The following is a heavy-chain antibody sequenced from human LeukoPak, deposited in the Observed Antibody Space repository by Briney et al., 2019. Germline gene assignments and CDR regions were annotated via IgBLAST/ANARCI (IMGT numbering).Heavy chain of an antibody. D-gene: IGHD6-13*01. Sequence: SEPLSLTCTVSGGSISSTSYYWGWIRQAPGKGLEWLASIYYSGATYYNPSLKSRLTVSGDTSNNRFSLELTSVTAADTAVYYSARQGLQQLLPGSNFWGQGTLVTVSS. CDR3: ARQGLQQLLPGSNF. J-gene: IGHJ4*02. CDR2: IYYSGAT. CDR1: GGSISSTSYY. V-gene: IGHV4-39*01.